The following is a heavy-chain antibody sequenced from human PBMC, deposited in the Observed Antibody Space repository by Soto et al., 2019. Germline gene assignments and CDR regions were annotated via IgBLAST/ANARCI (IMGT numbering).Heavy chain of an antibody. V-gene: IGHV3-74*01. CDR3: ARSAYGDYFYYYYMDV. J-gene: IGHJ6*03. D-gene: IGHD4-17*01. CDR1: GFTFSSYW. CDR2: INSDGSTT. Sequence: VQLVESGGGLVQPGGSQRLSCAASGFTFSSYWMHWVRQAPGKGLVWVSRINSDGSTTNYADSVKGRFTISRDIAKNTLYLQMNSLSAEDTAVYYFARSAYGDYFYYYYMDVWGKGTTVTVSS.